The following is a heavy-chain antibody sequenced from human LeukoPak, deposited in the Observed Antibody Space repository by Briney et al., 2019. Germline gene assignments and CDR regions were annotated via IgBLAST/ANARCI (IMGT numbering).Heavy chain of an antibody. CDR2: IYYSGST. Sequence: KPSETLSLTCTVSGGSISSYYWSWIRQPPGKGLEWIGYIYYSGSTNYNPSLKSRVTISVDTSKNQFPLKLSSVTAADTAVYYCARETSGSYLPTIWGQGTMVTVSS. CDR1: GGSISSYY. D-gene: IGHD1-26*01. CDR3: ARETSGSYLPTI. J-gene: IGHJ3*02. V-gene: IGHV4-59*01.